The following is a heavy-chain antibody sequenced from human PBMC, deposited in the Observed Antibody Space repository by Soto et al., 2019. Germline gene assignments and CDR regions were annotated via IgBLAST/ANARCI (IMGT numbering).Heavy chain of an antibody. J-gene: IGHJ3*02. CDR2: IIPMFGTP. D-gene: IGHD3-16*01. Sequence: QVQLVQSGPEVRKSGSSVRVSCKATAGTVSSHAVSWVRLAPGQGLEWVGRIIPMFGTPTYAQKFQGGVTISADESTSMVFLSLSSMRSEDTSVYYCARSRIMAEFNDYVGNYHGFDIWEHGTMGTVSS. CDR3: ARSRIMAEFNDYVGNYHGFDI. CDR1: AGTVSSHA. V-gene: IGHV1-69*19.